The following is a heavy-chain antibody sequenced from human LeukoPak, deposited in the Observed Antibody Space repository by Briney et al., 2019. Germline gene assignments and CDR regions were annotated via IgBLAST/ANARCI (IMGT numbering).Heavy chain of an antibody. Sequence: GGSLRLSCAASGFTFSDRYMDWVRQAPGRGLEWVSRVGNTPNSDSTYYAAPVKGRFTISRGDSKNSLYLHMDSLKTEDTAVYYCCRVHFGGAPAYWGRGTLVTVSS. CDR2: VGNTPNSDST. V-gene: IGHV3-72*01. J-gene: IGHJ4*02. D-gene: IGHD3-16*01. CDR3: CRVHFGGAPAY. CDR1: GFTFSDRY.